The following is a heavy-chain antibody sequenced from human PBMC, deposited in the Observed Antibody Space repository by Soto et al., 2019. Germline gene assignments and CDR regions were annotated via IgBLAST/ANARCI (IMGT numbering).Heavy chain of an antibody. J-gene: IGHJ4*02. CDR3: ARRSHRVVAQT. CDR2: FYYDGRT. CDR1: GASFSDANYY. Sequence: SETLSLTCIVSGASFSDANYYWVWIRQPPGEGLEWIGSFYYDGRTYYNAALKSRVTISVDTSKNHFSLMLTSVTAADTAVYYCARRSHRVVAQTWGQGTLVTVSS. V-gene: IGHV4-39*02. D-gene: IGHD2-21*01.